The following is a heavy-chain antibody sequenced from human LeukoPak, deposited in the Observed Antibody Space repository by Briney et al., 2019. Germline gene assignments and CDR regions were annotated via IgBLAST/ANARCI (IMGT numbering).Heavy chain of an antibody. Sequence: ASVTVSCKASGYTFTSYAMNWVRQAPGQGLEWMGWINTNTGNPTYAQGFTGRFVFSLDTSVSTAYLQISSLRPEDTAIYYCARGYYYMDVWGNGTTVTVSS. CDR3: ARGYYYMDV. CDR2: INTNTGNP. J-gene: IGHJ6*03. V-gene: IGHV7-4-1*02. CDR1: GYTFTSYA.